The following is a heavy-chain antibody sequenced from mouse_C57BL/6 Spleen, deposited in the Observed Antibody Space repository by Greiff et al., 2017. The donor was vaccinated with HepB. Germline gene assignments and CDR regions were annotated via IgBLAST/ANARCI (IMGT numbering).Heavy chain of an antibody. V-gene: IGHV1-69*01. CDR2: IDPSDSYT. D-gene: IGHD2-4*01. CDR1: GYTFTSYW. J-gene: IGHJ3*01. Sequence: VQLQQSGAELVMPGASVKLSCKASGYTFTSYWMHWVKQRPGQGLEWIGEIDPSDSYTNYNQKFKGKSTLTVDKSSSTAYMQLSSLTSEDSAVYYCGRLGDYDPFAYWGQGTLVTVSA. CDR3: GRLGDYDPFAY.